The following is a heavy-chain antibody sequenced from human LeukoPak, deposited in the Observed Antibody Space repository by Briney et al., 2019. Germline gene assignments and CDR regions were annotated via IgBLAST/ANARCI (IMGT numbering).Heavy chain of an antibody. J-gene: IGHJ4*02. CDR2: ISSNGGST. CDR1: GFTFSSYA. Sequence: PGGSLRLSCAASGFTFSSYAMSWVRQAPGKGLEYVSAISSNGGSTYYANSVKGRFTISRDNSKNTLYLQMGSLRAEDMAVYYCARDGVGYYDSSGRTFLDYWGQGTLVTVSS. CDR3: ARDGVGYYDSSGRTFLDY. D-gene: IGHD3-22*01. V-gene: IGHV3-64*01.